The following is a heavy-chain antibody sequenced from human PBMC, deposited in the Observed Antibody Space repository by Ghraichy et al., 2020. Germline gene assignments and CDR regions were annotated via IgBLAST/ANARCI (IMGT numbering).Heavy chain of an antibody. J-gene: IGHJ2*01. D-gene: IGHD2/OR15-2a*01. V-gene: IGHV4-59*08. CDR1: GGSISSFH. CDR3: ARLDFSYWYFDL. CDR2: VYNSGTT. Sequence: TLSLTCTVSGGSISSFHWSWIRQPPGKGLEWIGYVYNSGTTNYNLSLKSRVTISLDTSKNQFSLKLSSVTATDTALYYCARLDFSYWYFDLWGRDTLVTVSS.